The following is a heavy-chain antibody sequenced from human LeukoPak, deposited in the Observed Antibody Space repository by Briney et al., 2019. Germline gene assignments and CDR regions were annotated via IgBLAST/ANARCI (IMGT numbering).Heavy chain of an antibody. Sequence: GGSPRLSCAASGFIVSDSYMGWVRQAPGKGLEWVSFIYTDGNTFYADSVKGRFTISRDNSKNTLHLQMTSLRPEDTAVYYCARGLRTTTTFDLWGQGTLVTVSS. J-gene: IGHJ4*02. CDR3: ARGLRTTTTFDL. D-gene: IGHD2/OR15-2a*01. CDR1: GFIVSDSY. CDR2: IYTDGNT. V-gene: IGHV3-53*01.